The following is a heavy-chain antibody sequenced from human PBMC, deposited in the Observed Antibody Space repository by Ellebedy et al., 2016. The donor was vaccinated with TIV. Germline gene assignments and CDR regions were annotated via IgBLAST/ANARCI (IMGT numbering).Heavy chain of an antibody. Sequence: GESLKISCAASGFTFSSYWMSWVRQAPGKGLEWVANIKQDGSEKYYVDSVKGRFTISRDNAKNSLYLQMNSLRAEDTAVYYCARDPFIAVAGSGYYYYYGMDVWGQGTTVTVSS. D-gene: IGHD6-19*01. V-gene: IGHV3-7*01. CDR2: IKQDGSEK. CDR1: GFTFSSYW. CDR3: ARDPFIAVAGSGYYYYYGMDV. J-gene: IGHJ6*02.